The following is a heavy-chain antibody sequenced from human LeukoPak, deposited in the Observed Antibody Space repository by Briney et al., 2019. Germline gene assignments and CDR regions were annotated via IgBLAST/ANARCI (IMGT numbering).Heavy chain of an antibody. CDR2: ISSSSSTI. Sequence: GGSLRLSCAASGFTFSSYSMNWVRQAPGKGLEWVSYISSSSSTIYYADSVKGRFTISRDNARNSLYLQMNSLRAEDTAVYYCAIPPLSGTGSSRPLAGMDVWGQGTTVTVSS. CDR3: AIPPLSGTGSSRPLAGMDV. J-gene: IGHJ6*02. D-gene: IGHD3-10*01. CDR1: GFTFSSYS. V-gene: IGHV3-48*04.